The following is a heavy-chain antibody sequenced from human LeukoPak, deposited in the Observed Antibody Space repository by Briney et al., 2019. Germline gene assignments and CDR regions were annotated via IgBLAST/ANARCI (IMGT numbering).Heavy chain of an antibody. CDR1: GFTFSDYY. J-gene: IGHJ3*02. Sequence: PGGSLRLSCAASGFTFSDYYMSWIRQAPGKGLEWVSYISSSGSTIYYADSVKGRFTISRDNAKNSLYLQMNSLRAEDTAVCYCARDGVWFRRDAFDIWGQGTMVTVSS. CDR3: ARDGVWFRRDAFDI. CDR2: ISSSGSTI. V-gene: IGHV3-11*01. D-gene: IGHD3-10*01.